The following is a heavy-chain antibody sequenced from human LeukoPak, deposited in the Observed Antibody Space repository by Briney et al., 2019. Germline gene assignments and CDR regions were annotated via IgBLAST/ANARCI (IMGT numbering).Heavy chain of an antibody. CDR1: GLTFRTYA. V-gene: IGHV3-48*03. CDR2: ISSSGSTI. Sequence: PGGSLRLSCAASGLTFRTYAMNWVRQAPGKGLEWVSYISSSGSTIYYADSVKGRFTISRDNAKNSLYLQMNSLRAEDTAVYYCARGGMEWLLSSYYYYYGMDVWGQGTTVTVSS. CDR3: ARGGMEWLLSSYYYYYGMDV. D-gene: IGHD3-3*01. J-gene: IGHJ6*02.